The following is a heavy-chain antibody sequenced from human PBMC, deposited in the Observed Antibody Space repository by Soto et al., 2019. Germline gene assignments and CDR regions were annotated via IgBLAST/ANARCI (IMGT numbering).Heavy chain of an antibody. CDR2: IDTSGHNT. D-gene: IGHD3-10*01. J-gene: IGHJ4*02. CDR3: AKAVGEYLYFFNN. CDR1: GLTFSRYA. Sequence: VQVLESGGGLIQPGGSLRLSCAFSGLTFSRYAASWVRQAPGKGLEWVSGIDTSGHNTYYADSVKGRFTISRDNSNSTLFLQMNNLRAEDTAVYYCAKAVGEYLYFFNNWGQGILVTVSS. V-gene: IGHV3-23*01.